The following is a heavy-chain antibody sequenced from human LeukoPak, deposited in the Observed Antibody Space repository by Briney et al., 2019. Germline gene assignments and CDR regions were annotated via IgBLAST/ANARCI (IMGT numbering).Heavy chain of an antibody. J-gene: IGHJ4*02. CDR1: GFTFSNYG. Sequence: GGSLRLSCAASGFTFSNYGLSWVRQAPGKGLEWVPGITGSGGSTYYADSVKGRFTISRDNSKNTLYLQMNSLRAEDTAVYYCARGTMFPYYSDYWGQGTLVTVSS. CDR3: ARGTMFPYYSDY. V-gene: IGHV3-23*01. CDR2: ITGSGGST. D-gene: IGHD3-10*02.